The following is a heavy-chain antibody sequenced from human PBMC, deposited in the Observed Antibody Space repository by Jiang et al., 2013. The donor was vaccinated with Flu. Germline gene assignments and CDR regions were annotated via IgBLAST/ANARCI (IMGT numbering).Heavy chain of an antibody. D-gene: IGHD3-3*01. J-gene: IGHJ4*02. V-gene: IGHV3-7*03. CDR1: GFTFSSYW. CDR2: IKQDGSEK. CDR3: ARGFPIWSGYYPGGY. Sequence: QLLESGGGLVQPGGSLRLSCAASGFTFSSYWMSWVRQAPGKGLEWVANIKQDGSEKYYVDSVKGRFTISRDNAKNSLYLQMNSLRAEDTAVYYCARGFPIWSGYYPGGYWGQGTLVTVSS.